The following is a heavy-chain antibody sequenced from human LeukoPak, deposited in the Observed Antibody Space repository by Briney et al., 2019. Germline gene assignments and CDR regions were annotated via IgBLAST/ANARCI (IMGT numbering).Heavy chain of an antibody. D-gene: IGHD3-10*01. Sequence: GGSLRLSCTASGFTFNSYAMNWVRQAPGKGLEWVSTIRGSGGSTYTADSVKGRFIISRDNSKNMLYIQMNSLRAEDTAVYYCAGGPPVLLWFGSRGNDYWGQGTLVTVSS. V-gene: IGHV3-23*01. CDR2: IRGSGGST. CDR1: GFTFNSYA. CDR3: AGGPPVLLWFGSRGNDY. J-gene: IGHJ4*02.